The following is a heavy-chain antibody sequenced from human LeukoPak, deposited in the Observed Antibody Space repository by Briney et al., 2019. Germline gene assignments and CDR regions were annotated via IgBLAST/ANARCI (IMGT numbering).Heavy chain of an antibody. V-gene: IGHV1-2*02. J-gene: IGHJ5*02. Sequence: ASVKVSCKASGYTFTGYYMHWVRQAPGQGPEWMGWINPNSGGTNYARKFQGRVTMTRDTSLSTVYMELSRLRSDDTAVYYCATQATSGWHFSWGQGTLVTVSS. CDR3: ATQATSGWHFS. CDR2: INPNSGGT. D-gene: IGHD6-19*01. CDR1: GYTFTGYY.